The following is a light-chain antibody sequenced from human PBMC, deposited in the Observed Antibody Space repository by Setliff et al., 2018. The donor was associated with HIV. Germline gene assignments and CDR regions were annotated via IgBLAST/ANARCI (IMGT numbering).Light chain of an antibody. CDR1: SSDVGGYNY. CDR3: CSYTSSSSYG. J-gene: IGLJ1*01. Sequence: QSVLTQPASVSESPGQSITISCTGTSSDVGGYNYVSWYQHLPGKAPELMIYDVSKRPSGVSYRFSASKSGNTASLTISGLQAEDEADYFCCSYTSSSSYGVGTGTKV. CDR2: DVS. V-gene: IGLV2-14*03.